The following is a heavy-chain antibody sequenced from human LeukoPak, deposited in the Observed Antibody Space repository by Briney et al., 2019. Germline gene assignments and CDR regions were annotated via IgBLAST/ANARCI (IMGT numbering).Heavy chain of an antibody. V-gene: IGHV3-30-3*01. Sequence: PGGSLRLSCAASGFTFSSYAMSWVRQAPGKGLEWVAVISYDGSNKYYADSVKGRFTISRDNSKNTLYLQMNSLRAEDTAVYYCARPSSALLGAFDIWGQGTMVTVSS. D-gene: IGHD3-22*01. CDR3: ARPSSALLGAFDI. CDR1: GFTFSSYA. J-gene: IGHJ3*02. CDR2: ISYDGSNK.